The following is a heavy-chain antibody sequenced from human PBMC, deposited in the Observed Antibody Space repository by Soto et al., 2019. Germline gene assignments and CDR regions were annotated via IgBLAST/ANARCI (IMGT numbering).Heavy chain of an antibody. Sequence: QVQLQESGPRLVEPSGTLSLTCTVSGASINTNWWSWVRQAPGKGLEWIGEVYQSGSSNYNPSLTGRAPVSMDRSKNPLSLQLISVTAADTATYFCARHIAVRGTRGFDYWGQGTPVTVSS. CDR1: GASINTNW. CDR3: ARHIAVRGTRGFDY. J-gene: IGHJ4*02. V-gene: IGHV4-4*02. CDR2: VYQSGSS. D-gene: IGHD6-13*01.